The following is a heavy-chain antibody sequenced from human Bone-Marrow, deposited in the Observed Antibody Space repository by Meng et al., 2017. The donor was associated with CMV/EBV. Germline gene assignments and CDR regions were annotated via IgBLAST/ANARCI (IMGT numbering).Heavy chain of an antibody. CDR2: IKSKTDGGTT. CDR1: GFTFSNAW. Sequence: GESLKISCAASGFTFSNAWMSWVRQAPGKGLEWVGRIKSKTDGGTTDYAAPVKGRFTISRDDSKNTLYLQMNSLKTEDTAVYYCTTGYQLLHHDAFDIWGQGPMVPVSS. CDR3: TTGYQLLHHDAFDI. V-gene: IGHV3-15*01. D-gene: IGHD2-2*02. J-gene: IGHJ3*02.